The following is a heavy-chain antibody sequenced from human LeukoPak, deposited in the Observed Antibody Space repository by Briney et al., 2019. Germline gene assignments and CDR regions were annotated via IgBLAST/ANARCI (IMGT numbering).Heavy chain of an antibody. CDR2: IYYNSGTT. Sequence: SETLSLTCTVSGGSINSRSSYWGWIRQPPGKGLEWIASIYYNSGTTYSNPSLKSRVTMSIDTSKNQFSLKLSSVTAADTAVYYCATPKNGSYYFFDCWGQGTLVTVSS. D-gene: IGHD3-10*01. J-gene: IGHJ4*02. CDR3: ATPKNGSYYFFDC. V-gene: IGHV4-39*01. CDR1: GGSINSRSSY.